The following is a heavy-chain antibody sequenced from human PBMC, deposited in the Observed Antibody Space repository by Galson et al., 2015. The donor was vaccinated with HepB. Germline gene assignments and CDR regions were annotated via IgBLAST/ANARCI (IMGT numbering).Heavy chain of an antibody. D-gene: IGHD4-11*01. CDR1: GFTFSSYG. V-gene: IGHV3-30*18. CDR3: AKPPTVTTSPYSYYYYYMDV. CDR2: ISYDGSNK. J-gene: IGHJ6*03. Sequence: SLRLSCAASGFTFSSYGMHWVRQAPGKGLEWVAVISYDGSNKYYADSVKGRFTISRDNSKNTLYLQMNSLRAEDTAVYYCAKPPTVTTSPYSYYYYYMDVWVQGTTFTVSS.